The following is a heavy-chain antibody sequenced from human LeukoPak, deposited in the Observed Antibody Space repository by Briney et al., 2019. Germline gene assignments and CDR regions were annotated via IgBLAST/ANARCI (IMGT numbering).Heavy chain of an antibody. CDR1: GFIFSGSW. CDR3: ARDRDPTRSWQFDY. J-gene: IGHJ4*02. D-gene: IGHD6-13*01. Sequence: GGSLRLSCTASGFIFSGSWMAWVRQAPGKGLEWVSSVSSSSSYIYYADSVKGRFTISRDNAKNSLYLQMNSLRAEDTAVYYCARDRDPTRSWQFDYWGQGTLVTVSS. CDR2: VSSSSSYI. V-gene: IGHV3-21*01.